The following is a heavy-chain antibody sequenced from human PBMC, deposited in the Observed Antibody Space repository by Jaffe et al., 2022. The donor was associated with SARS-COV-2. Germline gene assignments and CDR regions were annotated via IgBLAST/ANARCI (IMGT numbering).Heavy chain of an antibody. D-gene: IGHD2-2*01. V-gene: IGHV4-34*01. CDR1: GGSFSDYY. CDR3: ARGLRDIVVVPPVNRLSWFDP. CDR2: INHSGNT. J-gene: IGHJ5*02. Sequence: QVQLQQWGAGLLKPSETLSLTCAAYGGSFSDYYWSWIRQPPGKGLEWIGEINHSGNTNYNPSLKSRVIISIDTSKNHVSLDLSSVTAADTAVYYCARGLRDIVVVPPVNRLSWFDPWGQGTLVTVSS.